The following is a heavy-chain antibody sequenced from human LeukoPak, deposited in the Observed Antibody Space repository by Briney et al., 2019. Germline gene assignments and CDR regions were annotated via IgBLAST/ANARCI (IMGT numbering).Heavy chain of an antibody. V-gene: IGHV4-38-2*02. CDR1: GYSISSGYC. CDR2: INHSGST. Sequence: SETLSLTCTVSGYSISSGYCWGWIRQPPGKGLEWIGSINHSGSTNYNPSLKSRVTISVDTSKSQFSLKLSSVTAADTAVYYCARLLSNIVGPTRLYNWFDPWGQGTLVTVSS. J-gene: IGHJ5*02. CDR3: ARLLSNIVGPTRLYNWFDP. D-gene: IGHD1-26*01.